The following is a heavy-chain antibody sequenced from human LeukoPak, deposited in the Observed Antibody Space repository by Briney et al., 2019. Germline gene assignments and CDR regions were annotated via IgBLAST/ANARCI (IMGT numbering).Heavy chain of an antibody. J-gene: IGHJ5*02. Sequence: SETLSLTCAVYGGSFSGYYWSWIRQPPGKGLEWIAEINRSGSTNYNPSLKSRVTISVDTSRSQVSLKLSSVTAADTAVYYCARDSKSSGWYGDWFDPWGQGTLVTVSS. CDR3: ARDSKSSGWYGDWFDP. CDR1: GGSFSGYY. CDR2: INRSGST. V-gene: IGHV4-34*01. D-gene: IGHD6-19*01.